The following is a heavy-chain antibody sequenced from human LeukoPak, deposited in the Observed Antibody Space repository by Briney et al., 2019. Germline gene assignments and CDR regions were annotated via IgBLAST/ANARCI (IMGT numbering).Heavy chain of an antibody. V-gene: IGHV4-34*01. CDR2: IDHSGGT. Sequence: SETLSLTCAVYGGSFSNYYWGWIRQPPGKGLEWTGEIDHSGGTNYNPSLKSRVTISIDTSKNQFSLKLNSVTAADTAVYYCARGLEYDFWSGNYSDAFDIWDQGTMVTVSS. J-gene: IGHJ3*02. CDR3: ARGLEYDFWSGNYSDAFDI. CDR1: GGSFSNYY. D-gene: IGHD3-3*01.